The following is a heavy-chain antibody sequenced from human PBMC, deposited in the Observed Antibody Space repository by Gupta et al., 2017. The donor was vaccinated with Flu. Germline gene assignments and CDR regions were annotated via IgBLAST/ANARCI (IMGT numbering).Heavy chain of an antibody. V-gene: IGHV5-51*01. Sequence: EVQLLQSGAELKKPGESLQISCRTSGYTFTDYWIGWVRQQPGKGLEWVHMISPADSDTRYNPSVEGRAAISVDMSTKTVFLRWRSLKTSDTAMYYCAKMIGTTRTRGSFYFDSWGLGTLVTVSP. CDR2: ISPADSDT. CDR1: GYTFTDYW. J-gene: IGHJ4*02. D-gene: IGHD1-1*01. CDR3: AKMIGTTRTRGSFYFDS.